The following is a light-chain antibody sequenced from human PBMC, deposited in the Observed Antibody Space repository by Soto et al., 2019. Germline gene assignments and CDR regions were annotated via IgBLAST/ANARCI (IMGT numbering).Light chain of an antibody. CDR3: QQYGRSPLT. CDR1: QSINDDF. V-gene: IGKV3-20*01. J-gene: IGKJ4*01. Sequence: IVLTQSPGTLSLSPGETATLSCRASQSINDDFLAWYQQRPGQAPRLLIYVASFRATGIPDRFSGSGSGTEFTLTISRLVPEDSAVYFCQQYGRSPLTFGGGTKVEIK. CDR2: VAS.